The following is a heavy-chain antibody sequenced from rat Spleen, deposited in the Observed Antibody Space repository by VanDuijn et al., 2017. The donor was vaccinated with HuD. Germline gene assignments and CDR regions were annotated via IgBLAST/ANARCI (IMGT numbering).Heavy chain of an antibody. CDR2: ISNAGGTT. CDR3: AVAGYGY. V-gene: IGHV5-25*01. Sequence: EVQLVESGGGLVQPGRSLTLSCAASRFTFSAYYLAWVRQAPTKGLEWVASISNAGGTTYYPDSVKGRFTISRDNAENTVYLQMNSRRSEDTATYYFAVAGYGYWGQGVMVTVSS. J-gene: IGHJ2*01. CDR1: RFTFSAYY. D-gene: IGHD4-3*01.